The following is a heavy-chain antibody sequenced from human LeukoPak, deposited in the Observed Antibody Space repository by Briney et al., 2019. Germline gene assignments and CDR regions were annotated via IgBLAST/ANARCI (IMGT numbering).Heavy chain of an antibody. J-gene: IGHJ6*02. Sequence: SETLSLTCTVSGGSISSYYWSWIRQPPGKGLEWIGYIYYSGSTNYNPSLKSRVTISVDTSKNQFSLKLSSVTAADTAVYYCARDSRPDFWSGYSPYGMDVWGQGTTVTVSS. CDR3: ARDSRPDFWSGYSPYGMDV. D-gene: IGHD3-3*01. CDR1: GGSISSYY. V-gene: IGHV4-59*01. CDR2: IYYSGST.